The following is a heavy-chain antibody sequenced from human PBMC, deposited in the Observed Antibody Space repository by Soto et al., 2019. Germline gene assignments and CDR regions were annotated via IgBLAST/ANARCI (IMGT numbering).Heavy chain of an antibody. D-gene: IGHD1-26*01. CDR2: INSDGRST. CDR1: GFSLSNYW. CDR3: ARGGRYRENYYFGMDV. J-gene: IGHJ6*02. V-gene: IGHV3-74*01. Sequence: GGSLRLSCAVSGFSLSNYWMHWVRQDPEKGLVWVSRINSDGRSTSYADSVKGRFTISRDNAKNTLYLYMDSLRAEDTAVYYCARGGRYRENYYFGMDVWGQGTTVTVSS.